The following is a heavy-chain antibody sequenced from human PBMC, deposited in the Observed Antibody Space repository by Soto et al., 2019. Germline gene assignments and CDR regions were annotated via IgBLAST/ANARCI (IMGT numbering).Heavy chain of an antibody. V-gene: IGHV3-33*01. CDR2: IWYDGSNK. Sequence: QVQLVESGGGVVQPGRSLRLSCAASGFTFSSYGMHWVRQAPGKGLEWVAVIWYDGSNKYYADSVKGRFTISRDNSKNTLYLQMNSLRAEDTAVYYCAREDIVVVPAANGFAYYYYYYGMDVWGQGTTVTVSS. CDR3: AREDIVVVPAANGFAYYYYYYGMDV. D-gene: IGHD2-2*01. CDR1: GFTFSSYG. J-gene: IGHJ6*02.